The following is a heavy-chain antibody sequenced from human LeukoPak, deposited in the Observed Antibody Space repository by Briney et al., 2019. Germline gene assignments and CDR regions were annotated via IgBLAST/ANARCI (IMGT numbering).Heavy chain of an antibody. CDR3: AREVERHSSGWYAEDHDAFDI. CDR2: ISSSSSTI. CDR1: GFTFSSYS. D-gene: IGHD6-19*01. V-gene: IGHV3-48*04. Sequence: QTGGSLRLSCAASGFTFSSYSMNWVRQAPGKGLEWVSYISSSSSTIYYADSVKGRFTIPRDNAKNSLYLQMNSLRAEDTAVYYCAREVERHSSGWYAEDHDAFDIWGQGTMVTVSS. J-gene: IGHJ3*02.